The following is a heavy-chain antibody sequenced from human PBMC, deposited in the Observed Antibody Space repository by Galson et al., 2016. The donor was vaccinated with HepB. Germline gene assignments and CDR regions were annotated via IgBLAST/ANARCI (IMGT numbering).Heavy chain of an antibody. CDR1: GFTFSSYA. J-gene: IGHJ4*02. CDR3: ARATDSSWHNFDY. D-gene: IGHD6-13*01. Sequence: SLRLSCAASGFTFSSYAVSWVRQAPGKGLEWVSGIGGSGGSTNYADSVKGRFTISRDNSRNTVFPQMNSLGPEDTAVYYCARATDSSWHNFDYWGQGTLVTVSS. CDR2: IGGSGGST. V-gene: IGHV3-23*01.